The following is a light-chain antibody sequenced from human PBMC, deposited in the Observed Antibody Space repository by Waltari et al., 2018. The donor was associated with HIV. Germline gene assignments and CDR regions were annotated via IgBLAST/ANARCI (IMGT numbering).Light chain of an antibody. Sequence: DIQLPQSPSTLSVHVGYRVTITCRASQSISNWLAWYQQKPGKAPKLLVYKTSSLESGVPSRFSGSGSGTEFTLTISSLQPDDFATYYCQQFHRYPVTFGQGTRLEIK. V-gene: IGKV1-5*03. CDR2: KTS. J-gene: IGKJ5*01. CDR3: QQFHRYPVT. CDR1: QSISNW.